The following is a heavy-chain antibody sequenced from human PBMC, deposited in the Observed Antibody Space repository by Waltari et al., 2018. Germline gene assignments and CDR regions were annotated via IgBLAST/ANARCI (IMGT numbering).Heavy chain of an antibody. CDR2: INQDGSEK. J-gene: IGHJ4*02. CDR1: GFTFSSYW. D-gene: IGHD2-21*01. CDR3: ASVAL. Sequence: EVLVVESGGDFVPPGGSLILSCPAPGFTFSSYWMTCVRQAPGKGLEWVANINQDGSEKNVVDSVKGRFTISRDNAKNSLYLQMDSLKTEDSAVYYCASVALWGQGTLVTVSS. V-gene: IGHV3-7*01.